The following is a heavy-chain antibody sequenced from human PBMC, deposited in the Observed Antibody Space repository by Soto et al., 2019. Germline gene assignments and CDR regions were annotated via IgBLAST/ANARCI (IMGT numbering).Heavy chain of an antibody. V-gene: IGHV1-8*01. CDR1: GYPFTSSD. J-gene: IGHJ4*02. Sequence: QVQLVQSGAEVKRPGASVRVSCEASGYPFTSSDINWVRQAPGQGLEWMGWMNPSTGKTNYAQKFQGRVLMTRNTSISTAYLDLSSRRSEDTAIYFCSRTPLDYWGQGTLVTVSS. CDR2: MNPSTGKT. CDR3: SRTPLDY.